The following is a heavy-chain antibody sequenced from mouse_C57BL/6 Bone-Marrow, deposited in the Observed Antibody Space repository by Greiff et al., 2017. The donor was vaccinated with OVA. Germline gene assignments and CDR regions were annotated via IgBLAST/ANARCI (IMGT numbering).Heavy chain of an antibody. V-gene: IGHV1-74*01. CDR1: GYTFTSYW. CDR3: AIYPVLLWFGRDPVYGYFAV. J-gene: IGHJ1*03. D-gene: IGHD2-2*01. CDR2: INPSDGDT. Sequence: QVQLQQPGAELVKPGASVKVSCKASGYTFTSYWMHWVKQRPGQGLEWIGRINPSDGDTNYNQKFKGKATLTVDKSSSTAYMPLSSLTSEDSAVYYCAIYPVLLWFGRDPVYGYFAVWGTGTRVTVSA.